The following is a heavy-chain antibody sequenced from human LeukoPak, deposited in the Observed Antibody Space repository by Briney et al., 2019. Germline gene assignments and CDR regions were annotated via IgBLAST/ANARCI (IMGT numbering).Heavy chain of an antibody. Sequence: SETLSLTCAVYGGSFSGYYWSWIRQPPGKGLEWIGEINHSGSTNYNPSLKSRVTISVDTSKNQFSLKLSPVTAADTAVYYCARGSWAAAAHFDYWGQGTLVTVSS. CDR2: INHSGST. V-gene: IGHV4-34*01. J-gene: IGHJ4*02. CDR1: GGSFSGYY. CDR3: ARGSWAAAAHFDY. D-gene: IGHD6-13*01.